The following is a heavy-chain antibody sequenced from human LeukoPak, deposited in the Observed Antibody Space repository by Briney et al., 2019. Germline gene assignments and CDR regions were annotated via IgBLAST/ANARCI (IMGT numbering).Heavy chain of an antibody. CDR2: FDPEDGET. D-gene: IGHD2-15*01. J-gene: IGHJ4*02. V-gene: IGHV1-24*01. CDR3: ATDRYCSGGSCYSTPDY. CDR1: GYTLTELS. Sequence: ASVKVSCKVSGYTLTELSMHWVRQAPGRGLEWMGGFDPEDGETIYAQKFQGRVTMTEDTSTDTADMELSSLRSEDTAVYYCATDRYCSGGSCYSTPDYWGQGTLVTVSS.